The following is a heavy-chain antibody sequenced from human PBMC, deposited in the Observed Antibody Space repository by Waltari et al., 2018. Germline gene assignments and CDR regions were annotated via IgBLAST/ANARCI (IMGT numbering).Heavy chain of an antibody. Sequence: EVQLVESGGGLIQPGGSLRLSCAASGFTVSSNYMTWVRQAPGKGLEWFSVIYSGCSTYYADSVKGRFTISRDNSKNTLYLQMNSLRAEDTAVYYCARGVTMVRGVIGPLNYWGQGTLVTVSS. J-gene: IGHJ4*02. CDR3: ARGVTMVRGVIGPLNY. D-gene: IGHD3-10*01. V-gene: IGHV3-53*01. CDR1: GFTVSSNY. CDR2: IYSGCST.